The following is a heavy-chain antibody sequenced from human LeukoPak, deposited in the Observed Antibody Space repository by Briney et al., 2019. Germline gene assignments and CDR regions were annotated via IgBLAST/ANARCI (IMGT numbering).Heavy chain of an antibody. V-gene: IGHV4-59*01. CDR2: INYSGST. CDR3: ASSSDDYSNEVPFDY. Sequence: SSETLSLTCTVSGGSISNYFWSWIRQPPGKGLEWIGYINYSGSTNYNPSLKSRVTISVDTSKNQFSLKLSSVTAADTAVYYCASSSDDYSNEVPFDYWGQGTLVTVSS. CDR1: GGSISNYF. J-gene: IGHJ4*02. D-gene: IGHD4-11*01.